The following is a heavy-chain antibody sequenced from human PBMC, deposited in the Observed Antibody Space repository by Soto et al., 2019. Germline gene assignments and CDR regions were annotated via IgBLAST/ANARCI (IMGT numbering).Heavy chain of an antibody. CDR1: GYAFTGYY. Sequence: AAVKVSCKSSGYAFTGYYIHWVRQAPGQGLEWMGWINPNSGDTNYAQKFQGRVTMTRDTSFSTAYMELSSLRSDDTAVYYCATRYSYVHFWGQGTLVTVS. CDR3: ATRYSYVHF. J-gene: IGHJ4*02. V-gene: IGHV1-2*02. D-gene: IGHD5-18*01. CDR2: INPNSGDT.